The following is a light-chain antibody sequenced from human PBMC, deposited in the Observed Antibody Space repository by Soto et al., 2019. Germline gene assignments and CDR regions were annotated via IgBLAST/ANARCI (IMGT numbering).Light chain of an antibody. CDR3: QVWDDNSDHHV. V-gene: IGLV3-21*02. J-gene: IGLJ1*01. CDR1: NIGFKS. CDR2: DDS. Sequence: SYALTQTSSVSLAPGQTARIACSGNNIGFKSVHWYQQKPGQAPVVVVYDDSDRPSGIPERFSGSNSGNTATLTISRVEAGDEADYHCQVWDDNSDHHVFGTGTKVTVL.